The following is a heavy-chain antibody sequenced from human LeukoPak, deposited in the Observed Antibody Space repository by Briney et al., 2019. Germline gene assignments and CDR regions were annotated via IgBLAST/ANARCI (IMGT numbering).Heavy chain of an antibody. D-gene: IGHD6-19*01. Sequence: RASVKVSCTASGYTFTGHYMHWVRQATGQGLEWMGWMNPNSGNTGYAQKFQGRVTMTRNTSISTAYMELSSLRSEDTAVYYCARGQWLVPHDYWGQGTLVTVSS. J-gene: IGHJ4*02. V-gene: IGHV1-8*02. CDR1: GYTFTGHY. CDR3: ARGQWLVPHDY. CDR2: MNPNSGNT.